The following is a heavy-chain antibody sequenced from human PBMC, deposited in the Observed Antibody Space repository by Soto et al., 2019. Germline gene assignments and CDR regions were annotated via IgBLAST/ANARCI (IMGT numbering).Heavy chain of an antibody. CDR1: GFTVSSNY. CDR3: AKEAGYSSGWSPFDY. CDR2: IYSGGST. V-gene: IGHV3-66*01. Sequence: PGGSLRLSCVASGFTVSSNYMSWVRQAPGKGLEWVSVIYSGGSTYYADSVKGRFTISRDNSKNTLYLQMNSLRAEDTAVYYCAKEAGYSSGWSPFDYWGQGTLVTVSS. J-gene: IGHJ4*02. D-gene: IGHD6-19*01.